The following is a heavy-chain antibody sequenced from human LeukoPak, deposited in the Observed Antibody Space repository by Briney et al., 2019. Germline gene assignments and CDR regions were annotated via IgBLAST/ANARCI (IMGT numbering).Heavy chain of an antibody. J-gene: IGHJ3*02. CDR2: IYPGDSDT. Sequence: GESLKICCKGSGYSFTSYWIGWVRQMPGKGLEWMAIIYPGDSDTRYSPSFQGQVTISADKSISTAYLQWSSLKASDTAMYYCAISPRVGSYGYRAFDMWGQGTMVTVSS. CDR3: AISPRVGSYGYRAFDM. D-gene: IGHD5-18*01. CDR1: GYSFTSYW. V-gene: IGHV5-51*01.